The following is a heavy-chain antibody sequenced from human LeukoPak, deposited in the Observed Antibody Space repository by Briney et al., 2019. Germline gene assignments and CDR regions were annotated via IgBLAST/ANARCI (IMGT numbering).Heavy chain of an antibody. D-gene: IGHD1-26*01. CDR2: ITSKPNTYAT. CDR3: SRWELGTTSPFDY. CDR1: GFTFSGSA. Sequence: GGSLRLSCAASGFTFSGSALHWVRQASGKGLEWVGRITSKPNTYATAYAASVKGKFTISRDDSKNTAYLQMNSLKTEDTAVYYCSRWELGTTSPFDYWGQGTLVTVSS. J-gene: IGHJ4*02. V-gene: IGHV3-73*01.